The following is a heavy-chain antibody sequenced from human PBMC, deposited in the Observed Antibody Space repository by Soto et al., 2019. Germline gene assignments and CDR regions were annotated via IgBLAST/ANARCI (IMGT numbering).Heavy chain of an antibody. D-gene: IGHD2-15*01. V-gene: IGHV4-59*08. CDR2: IYYRGNT. Sequence: SETLSLTCTVSGGSIGTYYWSWIRQPPGKGLEWIGYIYYRGNTDYNPSLKSRVTISLDTPKNQFSLNLSSVTAADTAIYYCAKSLGRIYHFDYWGQGTLVTVSS. CDR3: AKSLGRIYHFDY. J-gene: IGHJ4*02. CDR1: GGSIGTYY.